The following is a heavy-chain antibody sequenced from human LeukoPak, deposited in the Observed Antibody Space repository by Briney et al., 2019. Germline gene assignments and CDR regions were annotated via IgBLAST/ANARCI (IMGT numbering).Heavy chain of an antibody. V-gene: IGHV4-59*01. CDR3: AREREYSSGWYNFDY. CDR2: IYYSGST. J-gene: IGHJ4*02. Sequence: KPSETLSLTCTVSGGSISSYYWSWIRQPPGKGLEWIGYIYYSGSTNYNPSLKSRVTISVDTSKNQFSLKLSSVTAADTAVYYCAREREYSSGWYNFDYWGQGTLVTVAS. CDR1: GGSISSYY. D-gene: IGHD6-19*01.